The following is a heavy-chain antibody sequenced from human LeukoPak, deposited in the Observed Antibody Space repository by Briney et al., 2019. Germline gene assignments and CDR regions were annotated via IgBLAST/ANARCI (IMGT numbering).Heavy chain of an antibody. D-gene: IGHD2-21*02. CDR2: ISYDGTIR. CDR3: ARDLTAYCGGDCKSPFDP. V-gene: IGHV3-30*03. J-gene: IGHJ5*02. Sequence: PGGSLRLSCAASGLTFSSYGMHWVRQAPGKGLEWVAVISYDGTIRNYADSVKGRFTISRDNAKNSLYLQMNSLRAEDTAVYYCARDLTAYCGGDCKSPFDPWGQGTLVTVSS. CDR1: GLTFSSYG.